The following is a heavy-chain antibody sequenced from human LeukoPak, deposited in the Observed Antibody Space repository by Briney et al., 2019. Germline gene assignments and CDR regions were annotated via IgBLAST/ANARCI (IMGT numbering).Heavy chain of an antibody. CDR1: GFSLSGYW. V-gene: IGHV3-48*03. D-gene: IGHD3-10*01. Sequence: GGSLRLSCAASGFSLSGYWMHWVRQAPGKGLEYVSYISGSGTTIYYADSVNGRFTISRDNAKNSVYLEMNSLRVEDTAVYYCVRAGYYGSGTYDYWGQGALVTVSS. J-gene: IGHJ4*02. CDR3: VRAGYYGSGTYDY. CDR2: ISGSGTTI.